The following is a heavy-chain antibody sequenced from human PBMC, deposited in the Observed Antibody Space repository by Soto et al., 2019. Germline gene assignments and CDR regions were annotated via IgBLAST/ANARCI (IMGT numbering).Heavy chain of an antibody. CDR1: GFTFSSYG. V-gene: IGHV3-33*01. J-gene: IGHJ4*02. CDR3: ARGRSYYDSSGYFSGDY. Sequence: GGSLRLSCAASGFTFSSYGMHWVRQAPGKGLEWVAVIWYDGSNKYYADSVKGRFTISRDNSKNTLYLQMNSLRAEDTAVYYCARGRSYYDSSGYFSGDYWGQGTLVTVSS. CDR2: IWYDGSNK. D-gene: IGHD3-22*01.